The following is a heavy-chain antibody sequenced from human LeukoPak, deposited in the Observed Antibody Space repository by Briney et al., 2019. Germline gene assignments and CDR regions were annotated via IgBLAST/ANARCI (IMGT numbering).Heavy chain of an antibody. J-gene: IGHJ4*02. V-gene: IGHV3-21*01. CDR3: ARDKGNWEHY. CDR1: GFTFSSYS. Sequence: GGSLRLSCAASGFTFSSYSMNWVRQAPGKGLEWVSSISSSSSYIYYADSVKGRFTISRDNAKNSLYLQMNSLRAKDTAVYYCARDKGNWEHYWGQGTLVAVSS. D-gene: IGHD7-27*01. CDR2: ISSSSSYI.